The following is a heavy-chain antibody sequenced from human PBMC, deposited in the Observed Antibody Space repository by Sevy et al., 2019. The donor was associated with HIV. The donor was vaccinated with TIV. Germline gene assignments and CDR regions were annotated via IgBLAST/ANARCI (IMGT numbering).Heavy chain of an antibody. D-gene: IGHD6-19*01. J-gene: IGHJ3*02. CDR2: ISYDGSNT. CDR1: GFTFSSYA. Sequence: GGSLRLSCAASGFTFSSYAMHWVRQAPGKGLEWVAVISYDGSNTNYEASVKGRFTISRDNSKNTLYLQMNSLRAEDTAVYYCARDKYSSGWYYAFDIWGQGTMVTVSS. CDR3: ARDKYSSGWYYAFDI. V-gene: IGHV3-30-3*01.